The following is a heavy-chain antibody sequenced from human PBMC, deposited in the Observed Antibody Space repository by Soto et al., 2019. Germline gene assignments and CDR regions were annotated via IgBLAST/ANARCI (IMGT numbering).Heavy chain of an antibody. J-gene: IGHJ6*02. CDR2: IYHSGST. CDR1: GGSISSSNW. Sequence: SETLSLTCAVSGGSISSSNWWSWVRQPPGKGLEWIGEIYHSGSTNYNPSLKSRVTISVDKSKNQFSLKLSSVTAADTAVYYCARAGYCSGGSCSTPMDVWGQGTTVT. D-gene: IGHD2-15*01. CDR3: ARAGYCSGGSCSTPMDV. V-gene: IGHV4-4*02.